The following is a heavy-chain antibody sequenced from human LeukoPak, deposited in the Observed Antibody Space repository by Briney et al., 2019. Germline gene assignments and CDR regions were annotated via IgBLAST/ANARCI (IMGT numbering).Heavy chain of an antibody. D-gene: IGHD2-15*01. Sequence: GASVKVSCKASGYTFTGNYIHWVRQAPGRGLEWMGWINPYNGGTNYAQKFRGRFTMTRDTSISTAYMDLGRLTSDDTAVYYCARRSSSLMTPDYWGQGTLVTVSS. CDR2: INPYNGGT. CDR1: GYTFTGNY. V-gene: IGHV1-2*02. J-gene: IGHJ4*02. CDR3: ARRSSSLMTPDY.